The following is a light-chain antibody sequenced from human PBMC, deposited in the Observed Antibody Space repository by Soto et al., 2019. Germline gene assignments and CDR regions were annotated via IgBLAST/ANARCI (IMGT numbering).Light chain of an antibody. CDR3: AVWDQSLTGWV. J-gene: IGLJ3*02. Sequence: QSVLTQPPSASGTPGQSLTISCSGSSSNIGSHFVYWYQHLPGTAPKLLIFRDGQRPSGVPARFFGSKSGTSASLAISRLRSEDEADYYCAVWDQSLTGWVFGGGTKVTVL. CDR1: SSNIGSHF. CDR2: RDG. V-gene: IGLV1-47*01.